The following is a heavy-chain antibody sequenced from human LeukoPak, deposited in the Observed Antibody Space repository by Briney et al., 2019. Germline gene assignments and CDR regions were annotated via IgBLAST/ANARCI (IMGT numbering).Heavy chain of an antibody. J-gene: IGHJ4*02. V-gene: IGHV3-23*01. CDR1: GFTFSSYA. Sequence: GGSLRLSCAASGFTFSSYAMSWVRQAPGKGLEWVSAISGGGGSTDYADSVKGRFTISRDIAKNTLHLQMNSLRAEDTAVYYCAKDGADNGSGSYYNGHYFDYWGQGTLVTVSS. CDR3: AKDGADNGSGSYYNGHYFDY. D-gene: IGHD3-10*01. CDR2: ISGGGGST.